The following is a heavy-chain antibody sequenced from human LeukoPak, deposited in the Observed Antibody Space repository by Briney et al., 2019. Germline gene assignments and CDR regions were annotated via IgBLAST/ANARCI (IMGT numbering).Heavy chain of an antibody. CDR3: ARTWRPYYYYGMDV. V-gene: IGHV3-30*04. J-gene: IGHJ6*02. CDR2: ISYDGSNK. Sequence: GGSLRLSCAASGFTFSSYAMHWVRQAPGMGLEWVAVISYDGSNKYYADSVKGRFTISRDNSKNTLYLQMNSLRAEDTAVYYCARTWRPYYYYGMDVWGQGTTVTVSS. CDR1: GFTFSSYA.